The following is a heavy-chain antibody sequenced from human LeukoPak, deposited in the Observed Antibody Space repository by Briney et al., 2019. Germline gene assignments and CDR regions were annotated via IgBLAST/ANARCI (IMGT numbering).Heavy chain of an antibody. CDR2: IYHSGST. Sequence: SETLSLTCTVSGGSISSGGYSWSWIRQPPGKGLEWIGYIYHSGSTYYNPSLKSRVTISVDRSKNQFSLKLSSVTAADTAVYYCARGRGGGEEYYFDYWGQGTLVTVSS. CDR3: ARGRGGGEEYYFDY. CDR1: GGSISSGGYS. D-gene: IGHD3-16*01. V-gene: IGHV4-30-2*01. J-gene: IGHJ4*02.